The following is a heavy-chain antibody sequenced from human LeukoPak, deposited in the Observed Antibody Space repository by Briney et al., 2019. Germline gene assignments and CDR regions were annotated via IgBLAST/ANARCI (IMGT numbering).Heavy chain of an antibody. J-gene: IGHJ4*02. CDR3: TTEWVRVGTYFYYDSSGY. Sequence: PGGSLRLSCAASGFTFSNAWMSWVRQAPGKGLEWVGRIKSKTDGGTTDYAAPVKGRFTISRDDSKNTLYLQMNSLKTEDTAVYYCTTEWVRVGTYFYYDSSGYWGQGTLVTVSS. CDR2: IKSKTDGGTT. CDR1: GFTFSNAW. D-gene: IGHD3-22*01. V-gene: IGHV3-15*01.